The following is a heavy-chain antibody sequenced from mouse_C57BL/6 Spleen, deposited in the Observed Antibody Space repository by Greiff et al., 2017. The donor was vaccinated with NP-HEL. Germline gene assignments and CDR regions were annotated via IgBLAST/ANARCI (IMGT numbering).Heavy chain of an antibody. CDR2: IDPETGGT. CDR3: TREGGTVVVDYWYFDV. V-gene: IGHV1-15*01. D-gene: IGHD1-1*01. J-gene: IGHJ1*03. Sequence: VKLVESGAELVRPGASVTLSCKASGYTFTDYEMHWVKQTPVHGLEWIGAIDPETGGTAYNQKFKGKAILTADKSSSTAYMEVRSLTSEDSAVYYCTREGGTVVVDYWYFDVWGTGTTVTVSS. CDR1: GYTFTDYE.